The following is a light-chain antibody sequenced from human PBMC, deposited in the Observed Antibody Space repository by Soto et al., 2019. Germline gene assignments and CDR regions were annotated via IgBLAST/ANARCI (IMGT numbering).Light chain of an antibody. CDR2: GAS. Sequence: EIVMTRSPATLSVSPGERATLSCRAGQSVSNNLAWYQQKPGQAPRLLIYGASTRATGIPARFSGSGSGTEFTLTISGLQSEDFAVYYCQQYNNWPAITFGQGTRLEIK. V-gene: IGKV3D-15*01. J-gene: IGKJ5*01. CDR1: QSVSNN. CDR3: QQYNNWPAIT.